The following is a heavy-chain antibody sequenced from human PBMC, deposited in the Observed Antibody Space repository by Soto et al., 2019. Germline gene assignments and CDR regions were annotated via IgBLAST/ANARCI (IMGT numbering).Heavy chain of an antibody. CDR3: AKEWSYSSGWSHVDY. D-gene: IGHD6-19*01. Sequence: GGSLRLSCAASGCTFSSYAMNWVRQAPGKGLEWVSVISGDGDSIYYADSVKGRFTISRDNSNTLYLQMNSLRAEDTAVYYCAKEWSYSSGWSHVDYWGQGTLVTVSS. V-gene: IGHV3-23*01. J-gene: IGHJ4*02. CDR1: GCTFSSYA. CDR2: ISGDGDSI.